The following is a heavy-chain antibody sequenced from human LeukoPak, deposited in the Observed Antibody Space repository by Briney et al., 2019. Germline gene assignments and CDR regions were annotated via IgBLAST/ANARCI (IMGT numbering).Heavy chain of an antibody. J-gene: IGHJ4*02. Sequence: PSETLSLTCAVYGGSFSGYYWSWIRQPPGKGLEWIGEINHSGSTNYNPSLKSRVTISVDTSKNQFSLKLSSVTAADTAVYYCARRRYREYGSGSYYKSPFDYWGQGTLVTVSS. V-gene: IGHV4-34*01. CDR1: GGSFSGYY. CDR2: INHSGST. D-gene: IGHD3-10*01. CDR3: ARRRYREYGSGSYYKSPFDY.